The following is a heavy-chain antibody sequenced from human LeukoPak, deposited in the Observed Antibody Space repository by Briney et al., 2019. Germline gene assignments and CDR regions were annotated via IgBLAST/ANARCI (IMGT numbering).Heavy chain of an antibody. J-gene: IGHJ4*02. Sequence: SETLSLTCTVSGGSISSYYWSWIRQPPGKGLEWIGYIYYSGSTNYNPSLKSRVTISVDTSKNQFSLKLSSVTAADTAVYYCARVNYDSSGYYSYFDYWGQGTLVTVSS. CDR1: GGSISSYY. D-gene: IGHD3-22*01. V-gene: IGHV4-59*01. CDR3: ARVNYDSSGYYSYFDY. CDR2: IYYSGST.